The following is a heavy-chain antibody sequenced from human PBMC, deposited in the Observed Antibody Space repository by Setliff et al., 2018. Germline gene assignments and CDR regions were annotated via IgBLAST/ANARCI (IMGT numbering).Heavy chain of an antibody. J-gene: IGHJ1*01. CDR3: ARQDRFYDRSVFVEYFQH. D-gene: IGHD3-22*01. CDR1: GGSISPYY. CDR2: IFYSRSA. V-gene: IGHV4-59*08. Sequence: PSETLSLTCSVSGGSISPYYWIWIRQSPGKGLEWIGYIFYSRSARYNPSLESRVTMSVDTSKNQISLKLTSVTAADTAVYYCARQDRFYDRSVFVEYFQHWGQGALVTVSS.